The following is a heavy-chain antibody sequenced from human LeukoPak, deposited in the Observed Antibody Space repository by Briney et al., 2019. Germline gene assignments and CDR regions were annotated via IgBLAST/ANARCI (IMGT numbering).Heavy chain of an antibody. Sequence: GRSLRLSCAASGFTFSSYAMHWVRQAPGKGLEWVAVISYDGSNKYYADSVKSRFTISRDNSKNTLYLQMNSLRAEDTAVYYCAREWELDYWGQGALVTVSS. CDR2: ISYDGSNK. CDR1: GFTFSSYA. J-gene: IGHJ4*02. D-gene: IGHD1-26*01. CDR3: AREWELDY. V-gene: IGHV3-30-3*01.